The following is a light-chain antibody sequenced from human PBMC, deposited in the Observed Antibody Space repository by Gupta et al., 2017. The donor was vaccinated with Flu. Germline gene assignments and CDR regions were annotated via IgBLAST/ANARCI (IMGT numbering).Light chain of an antibody. Sequence: SSDVGGFNYVSWYQQHPGKAPKVVIYDVNKRPSGVPDRFSGSKSGNTASLTISGLQADDEADYYCFSYAGSNTYVFGTGTKVTVL. CDR1: SSDVGGFNY. V-gene: IGLV2-11*03. CDR2: DVN. J-gene: IGLJ1*01. CDR3: FSYAGSNTYV.